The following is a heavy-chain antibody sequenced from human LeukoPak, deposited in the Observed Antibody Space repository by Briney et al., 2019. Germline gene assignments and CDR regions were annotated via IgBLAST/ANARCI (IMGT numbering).Heavy chain of an antibody. CDR2: ISYDGSNK. CDR3: AREESTAMVFDY. D-gene: IGHD5-18*01. V-gene: IGHV3-30-3*01. Sequence: GRSLRLSCAASGFTFSSYAMHWVRQAPGKGLEWVAVISYDGSNKYYADSVKGRFTIFRDNSKNTLYLQMNSLRAEDTAVYYCAREESTAMVFDYWGQGTLVTVSS. CDR1: GFTFSSYA. J-gene: IGHJ4*02.